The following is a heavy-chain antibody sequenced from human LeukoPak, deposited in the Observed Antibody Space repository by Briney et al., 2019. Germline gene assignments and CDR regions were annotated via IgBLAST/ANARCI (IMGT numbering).Heavy chain of an antibody. V-gene: IGHV1-3*01. Sequence: GASVNVSCTASGYTFTSYAMHWVRQAPGQRLEWMGWINAGNGNTKYSQKFQGRVTITRDTSASTAYMELSSLRSEDTAVYYCARARITFGGVIGYWGQGTLVTVSS. J-gene: IGHJ4*02. D-gene: IGHD3-16*01. CDR3: ARARITFGGVIGY. CDR1: GYTFTSYA. CDR2: INAGNGNT.